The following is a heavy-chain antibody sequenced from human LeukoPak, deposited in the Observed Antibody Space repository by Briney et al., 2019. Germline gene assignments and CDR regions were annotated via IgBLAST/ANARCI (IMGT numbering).Heavy chain of an antibody. CDR1: GYTFTNYG. D-gene: IGHD5-12*01. Sequence: ASVKVSCRASGYTFTNYGISWVRQAPGQGLEWMGWISVYNGNTNYAENLQGRVTVTTDTSTNTAYMELRSLRSDDTAVYYCARDLRSGSFPPPFDYWGQGTLVTVSS. CDR3: ARDLRSGSFPPPFDY. CDR2: ISVYNGNT. J-gene: IGHJ4*02. V-gene: IGHV1-18*04.